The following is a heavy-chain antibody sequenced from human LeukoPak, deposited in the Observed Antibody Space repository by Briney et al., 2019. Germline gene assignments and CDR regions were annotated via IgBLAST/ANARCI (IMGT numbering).Heavy chain of an antibody. D-gene: IGHD1-26*01. Sequence: GGSLRLSCAASGFTFSSYEMNWVRQAPGKGLEWVSYISSSGSTIYYADSVKGRFTISRDNSKKKLYLQMNSLRAEDTAIYYCAKDWDWELLIFDYWGQGMLVTVSS. CDR2: ISSSGSTI. J-gene: IGHJ4*02. CDR1: GFTFSSYE. V-gene: IGHV3-48*03. CDR3: AKDWDWELLIFDY.